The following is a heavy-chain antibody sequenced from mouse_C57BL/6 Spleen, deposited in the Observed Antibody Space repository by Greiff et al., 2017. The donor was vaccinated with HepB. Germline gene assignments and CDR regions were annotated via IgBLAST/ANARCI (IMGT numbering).Heavy chain of an antibody. V-gene: IGHV3-6*01. J-gene: IGHJ3*01. Sequence: EVQLQQSGPGLVKPSQSLSLTCSVTGYSITSGYYWNWIRQFPGNKLEWMGYISYDGSNNYNPSLKNRISITRDTSKNQFFLKLNSVTTEDTATYYCARVFITTPKTYWGQGTLVTVSA. CDR2: ISYDGSN. D-gene: IGHD1-1*01. CDR3: ARVFITTPKTY. CDR1: GYSITSGYY.